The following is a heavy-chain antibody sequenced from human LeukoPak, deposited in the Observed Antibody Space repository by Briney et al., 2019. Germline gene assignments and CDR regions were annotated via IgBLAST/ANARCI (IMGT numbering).Heavy chain of an antibody. D-gene: IGHD3-16*01. CDR1: GGSISSYY. J-gene: IGHJ5*02. CDR2: IYYSGST. Sequence: PSETLSLTCTVSGGSISSYYWSWIRQPPGKGLERIGYIYYSGSTNYNPSLKSRVTISVDTSKNQFSLKLSSVTAADTAVYYCARALYYDYVWGSYSAWFDPWGQGTLVTVSS. V-gene: IGHV4-59*01. CDR3: ARALYYDYVWGSYSAWFDP.